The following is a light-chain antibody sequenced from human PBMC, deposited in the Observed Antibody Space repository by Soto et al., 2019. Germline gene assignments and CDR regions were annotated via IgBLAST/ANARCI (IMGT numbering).Light chain of an antibody. J-gene: IGKJ1*01. CDR2: DAS. CDR1: QNIRNW. Sequence: IKMTLSPSTLSASVGDSVTITFRASQNIRNWLAWYQQKPGKAPNPLIYDASSLKSGVPARFSGSGSGTDFTLTINSLAPEDFAIYYCHQRQSWPRTFAQGTKVDIK. CDR3: HQRQSWPRT. V-gene: IGKV1-5*01.